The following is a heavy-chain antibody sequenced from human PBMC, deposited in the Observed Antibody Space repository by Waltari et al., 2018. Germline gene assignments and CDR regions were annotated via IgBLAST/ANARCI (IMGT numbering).Heavy chain of an antibody. CDR1: GGSISSYY. D-gene: IGHD7-27*01. CDR3: ARDRLGIRGDAFDI. V-gene: IGHV4-4*07. J-gene: IGHJ3*02. CDR2: IYTSGST. Sequence: QVQLQESGPGLVKPSETLSLTCTVSGGSISSYYWSWIRQPAGKGLEWIGRIYTSGSTNYHPSLKSRVTRSVDTSKNQFSLKLSSVTAADTAVYYCARDRLGIRGDAFDIWGQGTMVTVSS.